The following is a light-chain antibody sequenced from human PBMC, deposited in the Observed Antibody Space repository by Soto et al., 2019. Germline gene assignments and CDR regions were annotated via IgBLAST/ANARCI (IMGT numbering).Light chain of an antibody. CDR1: QSVSSN. Sequence: EIVMTQSPATLSVSPGARATLSCRASQSVSSNLAWYQQKPGQAPRLLIYGESRRATGIPARFGGSGSGTEFSLTISSLQSEDFAVYYCQPSRTFAQGTKVDIK. CDR3: QPSRT. V-gene: IGKV3-15*01. CDR2: GES. J-gene: IGKJ2*01.